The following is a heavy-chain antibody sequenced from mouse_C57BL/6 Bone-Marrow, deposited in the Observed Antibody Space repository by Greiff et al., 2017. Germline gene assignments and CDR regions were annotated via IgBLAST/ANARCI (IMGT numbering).Heavy chain of an antibody. CDR3: ARSDGYRGVCFDY. D-gene: IGHD2-3*01. Sequence: EVQVVESGPELVKPGASVKMSCKASGYTFTDYNMHWVKQSHGKSLEWIGYINPNNGGTSYNQKFKGKATLTVNKSSSTAYMELRSLTSEDSAVYYCARSDGYRGVCFDYWGQGTTLTVSS. V-gene: IGHV1-22*01. CDR2: INPNNGGT. CDR1: GYTFTDYN. J-gene: IGHJ2*01.